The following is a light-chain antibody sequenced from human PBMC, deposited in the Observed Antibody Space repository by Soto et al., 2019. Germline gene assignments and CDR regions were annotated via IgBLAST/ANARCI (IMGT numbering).Light chain of an antibody. CDR2: WAS. Sequence: DIVMTQSPDSLAVSLGERATINCKSSQSVLYSSNNKNYLAWYQQRPRQPPKPLIYWASTRESGVPDRFSGSGSWTDFTLTITSLQAEDVAVYYCQQYESTPPTFGQGTKLEIK. CDR1: QSVLYSSNNKNY. J-gene: IGKJ2*01. CDR3: QQYESTPPT. V-gene: IGKV4-1*01.